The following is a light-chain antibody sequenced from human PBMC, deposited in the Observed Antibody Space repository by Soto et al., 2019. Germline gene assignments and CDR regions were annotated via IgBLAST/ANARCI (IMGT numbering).Light chain of an antibody. CDR1: SSNIGAGYD. V-gene: IGLV1-40*01. CDR2: VNT. Sequence: SVLTQPPSVSGAPGHRVTLSCTGSSSNIGAGYDVHWYQHLPGTAPKLLIYVNTNRPSGVPDRFSGSTSDTSASLAITGLQAEDEADYYCQSYDSSLSSYVFGTGTKVTVL. CDR3: QSYDSSLSSYV. J-gene: IGLJ1*01.